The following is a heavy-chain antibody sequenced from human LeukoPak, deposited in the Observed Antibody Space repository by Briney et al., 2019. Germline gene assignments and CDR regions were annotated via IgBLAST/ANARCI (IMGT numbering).Heavy chain of an antibody. CDR2: INSDGTTT. J-gene: IGHJ4*01. V-gene: IGHV3-74*01. Sequence: GGSLRLSCAASGFTFSSYWMHWVRQAPGKGLVWVSRINSDGTTTNYADSVKGRFTISRDNAKNTLYLQMNSLRAEDTAVYYCARKDYDSSGYFDLDYWGHGTLVTVSS. CDR3: ARKDYDSSGYFDLDY. D-gene: IGHD3-22*01. CDR1: GFTFSSYW.